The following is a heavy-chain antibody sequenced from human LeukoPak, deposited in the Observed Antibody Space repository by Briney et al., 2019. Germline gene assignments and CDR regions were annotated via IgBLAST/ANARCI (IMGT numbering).Heavy chain of an antibody. Sequence: GGSLRLSCVTSGFTFSTYGMNWVRQAPGKGLEWVSVIYSGGSTYYADSVKGRFTISRDNSKNTLYLQMNSLRAEDTAVYYCARAPGYYYGMDVWGQGTTVTVSS. V-gene: IGHV3-66*01. CDR2: IYSGGST. CDR3: ARAPGYYYGMDV. D-gene: IGHD1-14*01. CDR1: GFTFSTYG. J-gene: IGHJ6*02.